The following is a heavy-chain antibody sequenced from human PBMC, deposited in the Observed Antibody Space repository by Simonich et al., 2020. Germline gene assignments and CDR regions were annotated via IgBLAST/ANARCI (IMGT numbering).Heavy chain of an antibody. D-gene: IGHD6-13*01. CDR3: ARSHIAAAGTGYFQH. J-gene: IGHJ1*01. Sequence: QVQLVQSGAEVKKPGASVKVSCKAPGYNFTGNYMHWVRQAPGQGLEVMGWINPNSGGTKYAKKFQGRVTMTRATSISTAYMELSRLRSDDTAVYYCARSHIAAAGTGYFQHWGQGTLVTVSS. CDR2: INPNSGGT. V-gene: IGHV1-2*02. CDR1: GYNFTGNY.